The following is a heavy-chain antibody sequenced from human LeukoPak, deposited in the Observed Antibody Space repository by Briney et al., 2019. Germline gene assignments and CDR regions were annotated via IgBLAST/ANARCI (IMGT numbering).Heavy chain of an antibody. V-gene: IGHV3-49*04. CDR1: GFTFGDYV. CDR2: IRGKAYGATT. CDR3: TSSFGQLSFFDY. Sequence: GGSLRLSCTASGFTFGDYVMSRVRQAPGKGLEWVGFIRGKAYGATTEYAASVKGRFTISRDDSKSIAYLQMNSLKTEDTAVYYCTSSFGQLSFFDYWGQGTLVTVSS. D-gene: IGHD3-10*01. J-gene: IGHJ4*02.